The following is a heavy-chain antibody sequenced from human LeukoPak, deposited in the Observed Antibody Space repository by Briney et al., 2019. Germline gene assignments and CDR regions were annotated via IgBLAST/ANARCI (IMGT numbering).Heavy chain of an antibody. J-gene: IGHJ4*02. V-gene: IGHV3-15*01. CDR1: GFTFSSYG. Sequence: PGGSLRLSCTASGFTFSSYGMHWVRQAPGKGLEWVGRIKSKTDGGTTDYAAPVKGRFTISRDDSNNRLYLQMNSLKIEDTAVYYCATEVMYITPVADYWGQGTLVTVSS. CDR2: IKSKTDGGTT. CDR3: ATEVMYITPVADY. D-gene: IGHD3-16*01.